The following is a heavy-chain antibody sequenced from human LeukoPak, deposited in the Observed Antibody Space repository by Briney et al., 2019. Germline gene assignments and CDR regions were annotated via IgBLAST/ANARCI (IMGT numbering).Heavy chain of an antibody. CDR1: GGSISSGGYY. D-gene: IGHD3-10*01. CDR3: ARAMLWFGEPYFDY. J-gene: IGHJ4*02. V-gene: IGHV4-31*03. CDR2: IYYSGST. Sequence: PSETLSPTCTVSGGSISSGGYYWSWIRQHPGKGLEWIGYIYYSGSTYYNPSLKSRVTISVDTSKNQFSLKLSSVTAADTAVYYCARAMLWFGEPYFDYWGQGTLVTVSS.